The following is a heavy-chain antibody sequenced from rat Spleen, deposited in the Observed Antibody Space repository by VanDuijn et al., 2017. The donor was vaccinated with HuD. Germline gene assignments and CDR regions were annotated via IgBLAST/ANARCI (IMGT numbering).Heavy chain of an antibody. CDR1: GFNFNDYW. CDR3: ARQRGPSWFAY. D-gene: IGHD3-1*01. Sequence: EVKLVESGGGLVQPGRSLKLSCAASGFNFNDYWMGWVRQAPGKGLQWIGEINWDSGTINYIPSLKEKFTISRDNAKNTLHLQMNSLRSEDTATYYCARQRGPSWFAYWGQGTLVTVSS. J-gene: IGHJ3*01. V-gene: IGHV4-2*01. CDR2: INWDSGTI.